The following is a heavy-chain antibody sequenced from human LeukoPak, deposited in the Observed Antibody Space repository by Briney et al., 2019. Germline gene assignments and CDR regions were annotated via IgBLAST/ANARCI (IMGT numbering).Heavy chain of an antibody. Sequence: PSETLSLTCTVSGGSISSYDWSWIRQPAGKGLEWIGRIYTSGSTNYNPSLKSRITMSVDTSKNQFSLKLSSVTAADTAVYYCARGSTVWQGGWFDPWGQGTLVTVSS. CDR2: IYTSGST. CDR3: ARGSTVWQGGWFDP. CDR1: GGSISSYD. J-gene: IGHJ5*02. D-gene: IGHD2-2*01. V-gene: IGHV4-4*07.